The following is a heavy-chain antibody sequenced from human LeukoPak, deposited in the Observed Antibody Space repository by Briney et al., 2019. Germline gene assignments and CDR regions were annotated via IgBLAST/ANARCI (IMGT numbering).Heavy chain of an antibody. V-gene: IGHV1-46*01. Sequence: GASVKVSCKAFGYTFTGYWMHWVRQAPGQGPEWMGVISPSGGSTIYAQKFKGRVTLTRDMSISTDYMELSRLRSDDTAVYYCARYTLYYYDSSGFSAWGQGTLVTVSS. J-gene: IGHJ4*02. CDR3: ARYTLYYYDSSGFSA. CDR2: ISPSGGST. CDR1: GYTFTGYW. D-gene: IGHD3-22*01.